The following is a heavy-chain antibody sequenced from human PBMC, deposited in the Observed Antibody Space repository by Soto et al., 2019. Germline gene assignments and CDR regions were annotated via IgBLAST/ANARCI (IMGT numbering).Heavy chain of an antibody. CDR2: IYYSGST. D-gene: IGHD1-1*01. Sequence: PSETLSLTCTVSGGSISSYYWSWIRQPPGKGLEWIGYIYYSGSTNYNPSLKSRVTTSVDTSKNQFSLKLSSVTAADTAVYYCARGYEFFDYWGQGTLVTVSS. CDR1: GGSISSYY. V-gene: IGHV4-59*08. CDR3: ARGYEFFDY. J-gene: IGHJ4*02.